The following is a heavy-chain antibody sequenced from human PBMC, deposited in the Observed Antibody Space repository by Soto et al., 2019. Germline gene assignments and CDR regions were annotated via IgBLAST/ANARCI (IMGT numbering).Heavy chain of an antibody. CDR2: IWYDGSNK. Sequence: PGGSLRLSCAASGFTFSSYGMHWVRQAPGKGLEWVAVIWYDGSNKYYADSVKGRFTISRDNSKNTLYLQMNSLRAEDTAVYYCARGSLYSGYFDYWGQGTLVTVSS. J-gene: IGHJ4*02. CDR1: GFTFSSYG. V-gene: IGHV3-33*01. CDR3: ARGSLYSGYFDY. D-gene: IGHD1-26*01.